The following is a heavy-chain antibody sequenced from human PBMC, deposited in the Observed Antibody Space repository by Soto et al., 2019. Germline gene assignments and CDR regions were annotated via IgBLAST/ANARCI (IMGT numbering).Heavy chain of an antibody. V-gene: IGHV4-61*03. J-gene: IGHJ6*02. D-gene: IGHD7-27*01. CDR2: ISYTGRT. CDR3: AREWGLLPYYVMNV. Sequence: SETLSLTCIVSGDSVTSGSYYWTWLRQPPGKGLEWIGYISYTGRTKYNPSLQSRVTISVDTSKNDSSLNLSSVTAADTAVYFCAREWGLLPYYVMNVWGHGTAVTVSS. CDR1: GDSVTSGSYY.